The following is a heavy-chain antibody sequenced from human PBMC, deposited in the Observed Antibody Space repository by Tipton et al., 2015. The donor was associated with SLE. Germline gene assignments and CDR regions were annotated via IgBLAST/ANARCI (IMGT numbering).Heavy chain of an antibody. CDR1: GFTLRNYY. Sequence: GSLRLSCAASGFTLRNYYMHWVRQGPGKGLEWVSVISGSGGETYYADSVKGRFAISRDISKNTLYLQMDGLTSEDTAVYYCAKNTGTSAYHAAQDWGQGTLVTVSS. J-gene: IGHJ4*02. V-gene: IGHV3-23*01. CDR3: AKNTGTSAYHAAQD. CDR2: ISGSGGET. D-gene: IGHD1-14*01.